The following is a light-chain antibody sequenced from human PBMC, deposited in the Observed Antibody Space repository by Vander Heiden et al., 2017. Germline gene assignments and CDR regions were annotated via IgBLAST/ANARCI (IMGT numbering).Light chain of an antibody. Sequence: EIVMTQSPGILSVSQGERATLSCRASQSVSSDLAWYQQKPGQAPRLLIYGASTRATGIPARFSGSGSGTEFTLTISSLQSEDFVVYYCQQYNNWPPRTFGQGTKVEIK. CDR2: GAS. CDR1: QSVSSD. V-gene: IGKV3-15*01. J-gene: IGKJ1*01. CDR3: QQYNNWPPRT.